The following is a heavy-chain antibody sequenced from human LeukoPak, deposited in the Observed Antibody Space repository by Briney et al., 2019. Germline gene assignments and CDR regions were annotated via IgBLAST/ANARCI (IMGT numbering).Heavy chain of an antibody. J-gene: IGHJ5*02. V-gene: IGHV1-8*03. Sequence: ASVKVSCKASGYTFTSYDINWVRQATGQGLEWMGWMNPYSGNTGYAQKFQGRVTITRNTSISTAYMELSSLGSEDTAVYYCARSRTGYISGLIKWLWFDPWGQGTLVTVSS. D-gene: IGHD6-19*01. CDR2: MNPYSGNT. CDR1: GYTFTSYD. CDR3: ARSRTGYISGLIKWLWFDP.